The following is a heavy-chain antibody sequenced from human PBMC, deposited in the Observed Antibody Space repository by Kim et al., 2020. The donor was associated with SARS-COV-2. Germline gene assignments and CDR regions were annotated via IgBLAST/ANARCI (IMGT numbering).Heavy chain of an antibody. D-gene: IGHD6-19*01. CDR3: ARDHGGTALVAGTPEPFFDF. CDR1: GYTFTTYY. V-gene: IGHV1-46*01. CDR2: INPSDGST. J-gene: IGHJ4*01. Sequence: ASVKVSCKASGYTFTTYYIHWVRQAPGQGLEWMGIINPSDGSTSFAQKFQGRVTMTRDTSTSTVYMEASSLRSEDTAVYYCARDHGGTALVAGTPEPFFDFRGHGTLVSVSS.